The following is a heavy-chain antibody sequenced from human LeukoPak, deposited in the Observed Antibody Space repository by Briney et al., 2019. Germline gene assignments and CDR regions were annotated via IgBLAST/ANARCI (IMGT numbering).Heavy chain of an antibody. CDR3: ARDSEGDGYNFDT. V-gene: IGHV3-74*01. J-gene: IGHJ5*02. CDR2: INSDGSST. D-gene: IGHD5-24*01. CDR1: GFTFSSYS. Sequence: GSLRLSCAASGFTFSSYSMNWVRQAPGKGLVWVSRINSDGSSTSYADSVKGRFTISRDNSKNTLYLQMNSLRADDTAVYYCARDSEGDGYNFDTWGRGTLVTVSS.